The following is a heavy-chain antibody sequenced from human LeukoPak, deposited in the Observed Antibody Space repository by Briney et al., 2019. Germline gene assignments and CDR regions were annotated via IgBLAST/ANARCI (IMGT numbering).Heavy chain of an antibody. D-gene: IGHD3-22*01. CDR3: ARDGREYYYDSSGREYFDY. J-gene: IGHJ4*02. Sequence: SETLSLTCTVSGGSISSSSYYWGWIRQPPGKGLEWIGSIYYSGSTYYNPSLKSRVTISVDTSKNQFSLKLSSVTAADTAVYYCARDGREYYYDSSGREYFDYWGQGTLVTVSS. CDR2: IYYSGST. V-gene: IGHV4-39*07. CDR1: GGSISSSSYY.